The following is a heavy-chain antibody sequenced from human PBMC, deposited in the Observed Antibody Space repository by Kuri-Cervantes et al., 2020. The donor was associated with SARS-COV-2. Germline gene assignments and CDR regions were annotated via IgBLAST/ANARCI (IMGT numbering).Heavy chain of an antibody. Sequence: GGSLRLSCAASGFTFSNYGMHWVRQAPGKGLEWVSRINPDGSYTNNADSVKGRFTLSRDNAKNMLFLQMNSLRAEDTAVYYCVRDGDHWNFDYWGQGTLVTVSS. V-gene: IGHV3-74*01. CDR1: GFTFSNYG. J-gene: IGHJ4*02. CDR2: INPDGSYT. D-gene: IGHD1-1*01. CDR3: VRDGDHWNFDY.